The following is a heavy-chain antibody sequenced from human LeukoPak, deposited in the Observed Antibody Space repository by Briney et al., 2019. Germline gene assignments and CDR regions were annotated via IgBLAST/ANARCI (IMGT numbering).Heavy chain of an antibody. CDR1: GGSFSGYY. D-gene: IGHD3-3*01. J-gene: IGHJ3*02. Sequence: SETLSLTCAVYGGSFSGYYWNWIRQPPGKGLEWIGEINHSGSTNYNPSLKSRVTISVDTSKNQFSLKLSSVTAADTAVYYCARGTGITIFGVVRAFDIWGQGTMVTVSS. CDR2: INHSGST. V-gene: IGHV4-34*01. CDR3: ARGTGITIFGVVRAFDI.